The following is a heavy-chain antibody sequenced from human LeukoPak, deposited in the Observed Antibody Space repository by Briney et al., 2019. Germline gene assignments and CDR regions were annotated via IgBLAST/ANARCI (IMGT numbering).Heavy chain of an antibody. CDR1: GFIFSSYA. Sequence: GGSLRLSCAASGFIFSSYALHWVRQAPGKGLEWVSGINWNGGSTGYADSVKGRFTISRDNAKNSLYLQMNSLRAEDTAVYYCARAYDSSGGDFDYWGQGTLVTVSS. D-gene: IGHD3-22*01. CDR3: ARAYDSSGGDFDY. J-gene: IGHJ4*02. V-gene: IGHV3-20*04. CDR2: INWNGGST.